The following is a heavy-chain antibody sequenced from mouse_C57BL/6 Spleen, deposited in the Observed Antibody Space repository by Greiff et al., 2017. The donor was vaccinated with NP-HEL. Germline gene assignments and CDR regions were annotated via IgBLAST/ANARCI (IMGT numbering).Heavy chain of an antibody. V-gene: IGHV1-50*01. D-gene: IGHD1-1*01. CDR1: GYTFTSYW. Sequence: VKLQQPGAELVKPGASVKLSCKASGYTFTSYWMQWVKQRPGQGLEWIGEIDPSDSYTNYNQKFKGKATLTVDTSSSTAYMQLSSRTSEDSAFYYCSRRYGGPSYWYFDVWGTGTTVTVSS. J-gene: IGHJ1*03. CDR3: SRRYGGPSYWYFDV. CDR2: IDPSDSYT.